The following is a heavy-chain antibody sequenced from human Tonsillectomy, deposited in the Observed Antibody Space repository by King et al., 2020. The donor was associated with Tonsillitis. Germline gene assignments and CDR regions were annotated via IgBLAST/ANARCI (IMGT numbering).Heavy chain of an antibody. D-gene: IGHD2-21*01. V-gene: IGHV4-34*01. CDR1: GGSFSGYY. CDR3: ARYFGSYELDP. J-gene: IGHJ5*02. Sequence: VQLQQWGAGLLKPSETLSLTCAVYGGSFSGYYWSWIRQPPGKGLEWIGEFNNIGSTNYNPSLKSRVTISVDTSKNQFSLNLSSVTAADPAVYYCARYFGSYELDPWGQGTLVTVSS. CDR2: FNNIGST.